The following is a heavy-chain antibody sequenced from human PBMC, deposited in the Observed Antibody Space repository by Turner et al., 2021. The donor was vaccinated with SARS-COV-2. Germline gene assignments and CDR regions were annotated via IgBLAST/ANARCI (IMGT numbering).Heavy chain of an antibody. Sequence: EVQVMESGGGLVQPGGALRLSCEASGLTFRTPGMSGVRQAPGKVLGWVANINQDQSAKNYVDSVKGRFTISRNDAKNSLYLQMNSLRVEDTAMYYCASEPTALTQGYWGQGTLVTVSS. CDR2: INQDQSAK. J-gene: IGHJ4*02. V-gene: IGHV3-7*01. CDR3: ASEPTALTQGY. CDR1: GLTFRTPG. D-gene: IGHD7-27*01.